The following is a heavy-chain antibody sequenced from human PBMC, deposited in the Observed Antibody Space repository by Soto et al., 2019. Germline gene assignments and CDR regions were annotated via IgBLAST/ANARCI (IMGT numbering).Heavy chain of an antibody. J-gene: IGHJ5*02. V-gene: IGHV1-69*13. CDR1: GGTFSSYA. CDR2: IIPIFGTA. D-gene: IGHD6-13*01. CDR3: ARVPQYSSSLLAWFDP. Sequence: SVKVSCKASGGTFSSYAISWVRQAPGQGLEWMGGIIPIFGTANYAQKFQGRVTITADESTSTAYMELSSLRSEDTAVYYCARVPQYSSSLLAWFDPWGQGTLVTVSS.